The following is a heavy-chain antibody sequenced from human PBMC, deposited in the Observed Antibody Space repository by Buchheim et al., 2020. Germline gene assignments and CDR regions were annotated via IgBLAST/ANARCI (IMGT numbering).Heavy chain of an antibody. V-gene: IGHV3-48*03. Sequence: EVQLVESGGGLVQPGGSLRLSCAASGFTFSSYEMNWVRQAPGKGPEWVSYISSSGSTIYYADSVKGRFTISRDNAKNSLYLQMNSLRAEDTAVYYCARVPHCSGGSCYSWYYYYYGMDVWGQGTT. CDR2: ISSSGSTI. CDR3: ARVPHCSGGSCYSWYYYYYGMDV. CDR1: GFTFSSYE. J-gene: IGHJ6*02. D-gene: IGHD2-15*01.